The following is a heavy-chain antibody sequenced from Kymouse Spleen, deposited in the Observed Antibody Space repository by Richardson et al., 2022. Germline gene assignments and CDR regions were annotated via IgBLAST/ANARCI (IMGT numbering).Heavy chain of an antibody. D-gene: IGHD3-22*01. Sequence: QVQLQQWGAGLLKPSETLSLTCAVYGGSFSGYYWSWIRQPPGKGLEWIGEINHSGSTNYNPSLKSRVTISVDTSKNQFSLKLSSVTAADTAVYYCARYDSSGYYYYYYYGMDVWGQGTTVTVSS. V-gene: IGHV4-34*01. CDR1: GGSFSGYY. CDR3: ARYDSSGYYYYYYYGMDV. CDR2: INHSGST. J-gene: IGHJ6*02.